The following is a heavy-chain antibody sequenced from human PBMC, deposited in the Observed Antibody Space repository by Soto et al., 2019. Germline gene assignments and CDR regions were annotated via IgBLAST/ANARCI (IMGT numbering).Heavy chain of an antibody. CDR3: ARGQGYCSGGSCYPLHYYYYYYMDV. V-gene: IGHV4-59*01. J-gene: IGHJ6*03. CDR2: IYYSGST. CDR1: GGSISSYY. Sequence: PSETLSLTCTVSGGSISSYYWSWIRQPPGKGLEWIGYIYYSGSTNYNPSLKSRVTISVDTSKNQFSLKLSSVTAADPAVYYCARGQGYCSGGSCYPLHYYYYYYMDVWGKGTTVTVSS. D-gene: IGHD2-15*01.